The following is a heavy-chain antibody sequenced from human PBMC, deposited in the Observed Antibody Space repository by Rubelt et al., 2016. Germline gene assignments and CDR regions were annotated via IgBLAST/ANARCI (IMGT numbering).Heavy chain of an antibody. CDR1: GFTFSNYW. CDR3: IRGWGYYDSKD. D-gene: IGHD3-22*01. V-gene: IGHV3-74*01. Sequence: EVQLVESGGGLVPPGGSLRLSCAASGFTFSNYWMHWVRQAPGKGLAWVSRINSDGSSTRYADSVKGQFTNSRDNAKNTLYLQMNSLRVEETAVYYCIRGWGYYDSKDWGQGTLVTVSS. CDR2: INSDGSST. J-gene: IGHJ4*02.